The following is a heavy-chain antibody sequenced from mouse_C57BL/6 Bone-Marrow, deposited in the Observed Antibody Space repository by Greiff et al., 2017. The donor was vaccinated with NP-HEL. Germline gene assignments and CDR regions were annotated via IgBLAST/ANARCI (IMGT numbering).Heavy chain of an antibody. J-gene: IGHJ2*01. D-gene: IGHD2-12*01. Sequence: VQLQQPGAELVKPGASVKLSCKASGYTFTSYWMQWVKQRPGQGLEWIGEIDPSDSYIKYYQKFKGKVTLTVDTTSSPAYMQISSLTSEDTAVYYCARDSYQYYFDYWGQGTTLTVSS. CDR1: GYTFTSYW. CDR3: ARDSYQYYFDY. CDR2: IDPSDSYI. V-gene: IGHV1-50*01.